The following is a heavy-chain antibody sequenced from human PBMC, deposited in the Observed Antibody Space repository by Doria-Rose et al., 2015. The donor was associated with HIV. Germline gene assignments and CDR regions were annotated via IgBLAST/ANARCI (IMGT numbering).Heavy chain of an antibody. CDR2: IYYSGTT. CDR1: GGSVASGTPY. V-gene: IGHV4-39*01. D-gene: IGHD6-25*01. J-gene: IGHJ5*02. CDR3: AKQAVNWFDP. Sequence: QVQLQESGPRLVKPSETLSLTCTVSGGSVASGTPYWDWIRRTPGKGLEWIGTIYYSGTTYYNPSLRGRVTISLHTSKNQYSLKLISVTAADTGVYYCAKQAVNWFDPWGQGTLVTVSS.